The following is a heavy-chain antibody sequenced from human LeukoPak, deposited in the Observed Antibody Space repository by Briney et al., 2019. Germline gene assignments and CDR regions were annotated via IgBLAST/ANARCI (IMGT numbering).Heavy chain of an antibody. CDR1: GGFMSPYY. V-gene: IGHV4-59*12. Sequence: PSGTLSLTCAVSGGFMSPYYWSWIRQSPGKGLEWIGYIHYTGSTNYNPSLKSRVTISVDTSKNQFSLKLSSVTAADTAVYYCARDLGGLGYCSGGSCYGGYYFDYWGQGTLVTVSS. CDR2: IHYTGST. CDR3: ARDLGGLGYCSGGSCYGGYYFDY. J-gene: IGHJ4*02. D-gene: IGHD2-15*01.